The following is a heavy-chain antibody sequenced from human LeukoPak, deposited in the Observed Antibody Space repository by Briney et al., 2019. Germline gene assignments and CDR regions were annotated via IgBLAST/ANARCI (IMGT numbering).Heavy chain of an antibody. CDR2: ISGKAIST. Sequence: RTGGSLRLSCAASGFTFSSYAMSWVRQAPGKGLEWVSGISGKAISTNYADSVKGRFTISRDNSKNTLCLQMSSLRAEDTAVYYCEGVSNGKDYWGQGTLVTVSS. CDR1: GFTFSSYA. CDR3: EGVSNGKDY. D-gene: IGHD3-22*01. J-gene: IGHJ4*02. V-gene: IGHV3-23*01.